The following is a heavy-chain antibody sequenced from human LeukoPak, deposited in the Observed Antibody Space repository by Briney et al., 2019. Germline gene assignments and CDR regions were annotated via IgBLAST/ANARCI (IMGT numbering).Heavy chain of an antibody. V-gene: IGHV3-23*01. Sequence: GGSLRLSCAASGFTFSSHGMSWVRQAPGKGLEWVSTISGSGDYTYYADSVKGRFTISRDNAKNSLYLEMNYLRADDTGLYFCVRGVGPADTLLEDFDCWGPGSLVTVSS. CDR2: ISGSGDYT. D-gene: IGHD2-2*01. CDR1: GFTFSSHG. CDR3: VRGVGPADTLLEDFDC. J-gene: IGHJ4*02.